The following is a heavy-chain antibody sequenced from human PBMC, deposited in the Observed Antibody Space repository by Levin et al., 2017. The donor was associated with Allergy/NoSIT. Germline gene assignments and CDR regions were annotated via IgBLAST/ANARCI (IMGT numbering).Heavy chain of an antibody. Sequence: GGSLRLSCAASGFTFSSYGMHWVRQAPGKGLEWVAVISYDGSNKYYADSVKGRFTISRDNSKNTLYLQMNSLRAEDTAVYYCAKNGPWMGELSSYFDYWGQGTLVTVSS. V-gene: IGHV3-30*18. CDR1: GFTFSSYG. D-gene: IGHD3-16*02. J-gene: IGHJ4*02. CDR2: ISYDGSNK. CDR3: AKNGPWMGELSSYFDY.